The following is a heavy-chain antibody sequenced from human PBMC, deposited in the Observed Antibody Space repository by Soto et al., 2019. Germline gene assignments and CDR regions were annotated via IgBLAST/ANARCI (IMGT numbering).Heavy chain of an antibody. V-gene: IGHV4-34*01. CDR1: GGSFSGYY. D-gene: IGHD4-17*01. CDR2: INHSGST. CDR3: AREGLRYYYYGMDA. J-gene: IGHJ6*02. Sequence: PSETLSLTCAVYGGSFSGYYWSWIRQPPGKGLEWIGEINHSGSTNYNPSLKSRVTISVDTSKNQFSLKLSSVTAADTAVYYCAREGLRYYYYGMDAWGQGTTVT.